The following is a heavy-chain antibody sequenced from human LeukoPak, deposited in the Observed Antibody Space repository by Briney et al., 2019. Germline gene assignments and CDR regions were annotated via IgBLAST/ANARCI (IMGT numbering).Heavy chain of an antibody. V-gene: IGHV4-59*11. CDR1: GASMRDHY. D-gene: IGHD6-19*01. J-gene: IGHJ4*02. Sequence: SETLSLTCAVSGASMRDHYWTWIRQPPGKGLEWIGSMYYMLNANPYNPSLKSRVSISVDTPDNQFSLKLKSVTAADTAVYYCATSFRSGWGFDSWGQGILVAVSS. CDR2: MYYMLNA. CDR3: ATSFRSGWGFDS.